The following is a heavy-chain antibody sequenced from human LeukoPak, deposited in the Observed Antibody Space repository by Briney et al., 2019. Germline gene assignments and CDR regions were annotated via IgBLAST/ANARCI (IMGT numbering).Heavy chain of an antibody. CDR2: INWNGDST. V-gene: IGHV3-20*04. D-gene: IGHD2-2*01. J-gene: IGHJ6*02. CDR1: GFTFNDYG. Sequence: PGGSLRLSCAASGFTFNDYGMSWVRQAPGQGLEWVSGINWNGDSTHYADSVKGRFTISRDNAENSLYLQMNSLRGEDTALYYCSRAHSSYCTRTSCSAFGMDVWGQGTTVAVSS. CDR3: SRAHSSYCTRTSCSAFGMDV.